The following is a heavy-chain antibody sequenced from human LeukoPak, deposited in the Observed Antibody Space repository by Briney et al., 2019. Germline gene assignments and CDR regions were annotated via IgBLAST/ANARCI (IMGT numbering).Heavy chain of an antibody. Sequence: ASVKVSCKASGYTFTDYYIHWVRQAPGQGLEWMGWINPNSGGTNYAQKFQGRVTMTRDTSISTAYMELSRLRSDDTAVYYCARDHGHQTIAIFGVARPSNWFDPWGQGTLVTVSS. V-gene: IGHV1-2*02. CDR3: ARDHGHQTIAIFGVARPSNWFDP. D-gene: IGHD3-3*01. CDR1: GYTFTDYY. J-gene: IGHJ5*02. CDR2: INPNSGGT.